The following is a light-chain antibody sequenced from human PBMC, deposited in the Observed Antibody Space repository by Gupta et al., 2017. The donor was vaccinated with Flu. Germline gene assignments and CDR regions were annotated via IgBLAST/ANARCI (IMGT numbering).Light chain of an antibody. CDR1: QSIGRW. V-gene: IGKV1-5*03. Sequence: DIQMTQSPSTLSASVGDRVTITCRASQSIGRWLAWFQQRPGKAPKLLVYEASSLESGVPPRFSGSGSGTEFTLKIRSLQPDDFATYHCQQYDSYPYTFGQGTKLEI. CDR3: QQYDSYPYT. J-gene: IGKJ2*01. CDR2: EAS.